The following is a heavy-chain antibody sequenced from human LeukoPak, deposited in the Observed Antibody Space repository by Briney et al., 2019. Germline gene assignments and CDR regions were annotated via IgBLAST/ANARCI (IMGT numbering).Heavy chain of an antibody. CDR1: GFTVSSNY. CDR2: IYSGGST. D-gene: IGHD6-19*01. CDR3: ARVSSNGWYHGD. J-gene: IGHJ4*02. V-gene: IGHV3-66*01. Sequence: GGSLRLSCAASGFTVSSNYKSWVRQAPGKGLEWVSVIYSGGSTYYADSVKGRFTISRDNSKNTLYLQMNSLRAEDTAVYYCARVSSNGWYHGDWGQGTLVTVSS.